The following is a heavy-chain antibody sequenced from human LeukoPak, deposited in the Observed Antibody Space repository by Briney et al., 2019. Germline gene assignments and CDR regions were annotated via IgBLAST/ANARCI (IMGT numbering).Heavy chain of an antibody. V-gene: IGHV4-34*01. D-gene: IGHD2-21*02. Sequence: SETLSLMCSVYGGSFSDYFWRWIRQPPGKGREGMGEIDDGGNTNYNPSLMSRVIVAMEKSKKQFSLVMRSVTAADTAMYYCARFSKMTWGDWGDAFDVWGQGTTVIVSS. CDR2: IDDGGNT. CDR3: ARFSKMTWGDWGDAFDV. J-gene: IGHJ3*01. CDR1: GGSFSDYF.